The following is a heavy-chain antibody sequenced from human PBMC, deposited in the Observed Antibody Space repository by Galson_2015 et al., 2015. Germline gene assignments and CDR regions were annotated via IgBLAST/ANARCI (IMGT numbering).Heavy chain of an antibody. J-gene: IGHJ4*02. CDR1: GYTFTSYA. CDR2: INAGNGNT. Sequence: SVKVSCKASGYTFTSYAMHWVRQAPGQRLEWMGWINAGNGNTKYSQKFQGRVTITRDTSASTAYMELSSLRSEDTAVYYCARSEPIVGGVIDYWGQGTLVTVSS. V-gene: IGHV1-3*01. D-gene: IGHD3-16*02. CDR3: ARSEPIVGGVIDY.